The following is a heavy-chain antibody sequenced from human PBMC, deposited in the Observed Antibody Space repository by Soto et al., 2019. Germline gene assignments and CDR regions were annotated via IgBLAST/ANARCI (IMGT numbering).Heavy chain of an antibody. CDR3: ARDTGRSDAFDI. J-gene: IGHJ3*02. CDR2: IYTSGST. CDR1: GGSISSYY. V-gene: IGHV4-4*07. Sequence: SETLSLTCSVSGGSISSYYWSWIRQPSGKGLEWIGRIYTSGSTNYNPSLKSRVTMSVDTSKNQFSLKLSSVTAADTAVYYCARDTGRSDAFDIWGQGTMVTVSS.